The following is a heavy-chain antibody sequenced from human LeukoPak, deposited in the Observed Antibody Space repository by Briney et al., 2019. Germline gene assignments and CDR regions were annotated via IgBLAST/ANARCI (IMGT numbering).Heavy chain of an antibody. V-gene: IGHV4-39*01. D-gene: IGHD3-3*02. CDR3: ATKNAFLEWLPHLHLAPYYYYMDV. CDR1: GGSISSSSYY. Sequence: SETLSLTCTVSGGSISSSSYYWGWLRQPPGKGLEWIGSIYYSGSTYYNPSLKSRVTISVDTSKNQFSLKLSSVTAADTAVYYCATKNAFLEWLPHLHLAPYYYYMDVWGKGTTVTVSS. CDR2: IYYSGST. J-gene: IGHJ6*03.